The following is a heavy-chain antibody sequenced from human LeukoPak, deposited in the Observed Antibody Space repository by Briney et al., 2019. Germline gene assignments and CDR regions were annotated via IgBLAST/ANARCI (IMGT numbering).Heavy chain of an antibody. CDR1: GFTFSSYW. CDR2: IKQDGSEK. Sequence: PGGSLRLSCAASGFTFSSYWMSWVRQAPGKGLEWVANIKQDGSEKYYVDSVRGRFTISRDNAKNSLYLQMNSLRAEDTAVYYCARDPAPGAFDIWGQGTVVTVSS. J-gene: IGHJ3*02. V-gene: IGHV3-7*01. CDR3: ARDPAPGAFDI.